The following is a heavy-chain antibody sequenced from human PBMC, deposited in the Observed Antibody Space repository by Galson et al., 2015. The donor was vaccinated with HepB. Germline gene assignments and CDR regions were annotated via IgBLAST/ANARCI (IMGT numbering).Heavy chain of an antibody. CDR3: ARGNRLYASRWSPLAFDI. Sequence: SVKVSCKASGYTCTNYDMDWVRQATGQGLEWMGWVNPNSGATGYAQKFQGRVTMTRDTSISTAYMELSSLTSEDTALYYCARGNRLYASRWSPLAFDIWGQGTMVTVSS. CDR1: GYTCTNYD. D-gene: IGHD6-13*01. CDR2: VNPNSGAT. J-gene: IGHJ3*02. V-gene: IGHV1-8*01.